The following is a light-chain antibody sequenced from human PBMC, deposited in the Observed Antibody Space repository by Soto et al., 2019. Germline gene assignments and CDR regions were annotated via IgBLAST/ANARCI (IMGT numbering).Light chain of an antibody. CDR2: LNSDGSH. J-gene: IGLJ2*01. Sequence: QPVLTQSPSASASLGASVILTCTLSSGHSSYAIAWHQQQPEKGPRYLMNLNSDGSHTKGDGIPDRFSGSSSGAERYLTISSLQSEDEADYYCQTWGTGIGVFGGGTQLPS. V-gene: IGLV4-69*01. CDR3: QTWGTGIGV. CDR1: SGHSSYA.